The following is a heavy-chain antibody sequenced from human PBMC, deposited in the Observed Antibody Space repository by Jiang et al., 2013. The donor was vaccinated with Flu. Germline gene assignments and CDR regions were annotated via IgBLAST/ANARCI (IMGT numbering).Heavy chain of an antibody. D-gene: IGHD3-3*01. CDR1: GGSISSGDYY. CDR3: ARAADFWSGYYAVPLYYYMDV. Sequence: VSGGSISSGDYYWSWIRQPPREGDLEWIGYIYYSGSTYYNPSLKSRVTISVDTSKNQFSLKLSSVTAADTAVYYCARAADFWSGYYAVPLYYYMDVWGKGTTVTVSS. V-gene: IGHV4-30-4*01. CDR2: IYYSGST. J-gene: IGHJ6*03.